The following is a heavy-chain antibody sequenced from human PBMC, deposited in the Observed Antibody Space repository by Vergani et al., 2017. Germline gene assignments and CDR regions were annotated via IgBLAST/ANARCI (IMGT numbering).Heavy chain of an antibody. V-gene: IGHV1-3*01. CDR2: INAGNGNT. D-gene: IGHD6-19*01. J-gene: IGHJ6*03. CDR1: GYTFTSYV. Sequence: QVQLVQSGAEVKKPGASVKVSCKASGYTFTSYVMHWVRQAPGQRLEWMGWINAGNGNTKYSQKFQGRVTITRDTSASTAYMELSSLRSEDTAVYYCARDSSGWYGRGGPTPYYYYYYMDVWGKGTTVTVSS. CDR3: ARDSSGWYGRGGPTPYYYYYYMDV.